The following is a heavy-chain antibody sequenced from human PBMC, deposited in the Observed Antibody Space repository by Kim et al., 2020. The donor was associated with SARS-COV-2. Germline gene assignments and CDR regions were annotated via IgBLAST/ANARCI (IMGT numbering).Heavy chain of an antibody. CDR1: GGSMSSNY. CDR2: IYASGST. D-gene: IGHD3-16*01. CDR3: ARGGDTFDI. V-gene: IGHV4-4*07. Sequence: SETLSLTCTVSGGSMSSNYWTWIRQPAGKGLEWIGFIYASGSTDFNPSLKSRVTMSVDMSKNQFSLKLTSVTAADTAVYYCARGGDTFDIWGQGTMVTVSS. J-gene: IGHJ3*02.